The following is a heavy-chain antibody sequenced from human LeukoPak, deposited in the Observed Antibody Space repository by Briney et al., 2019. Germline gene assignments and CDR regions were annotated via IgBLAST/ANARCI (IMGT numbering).Heavy chain of an antibody. CDR2: FNPNSGGT. CDR1: GYTFTAYY. Sequence: ASVKVSCKASGYTFTAYYIHWVRQAPGQGLERMGWFNPNSGGTNYAQEFQGRVTMTRDTSISTAYMELSRLRSDDTAVYYCAREYYFDNSGYYGVGDYWGQGTLVTVSS. V-gene: IGHV1-2*02. CDR3: AREYYFDNSGYYGVGDY. J-gene: IGHJ4*02. D-gene: IGHD3-22*01.